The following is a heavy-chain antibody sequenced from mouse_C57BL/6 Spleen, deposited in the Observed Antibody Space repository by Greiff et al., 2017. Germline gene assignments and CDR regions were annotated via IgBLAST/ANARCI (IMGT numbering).Heavy chain of an antibody. D-gene: IGHD2-1*01. CDR1: GYTFTDYY. J-gene: IGHJ4*01. CDR2: INPNNGGT. CDR3: ARTYGNYYAMDD. Sequence: EVQLQQSGPELVKPGASVKISCKASGYTFTDYYMNWVKQSHGKSLEWIGDINPNNGGTSYNQKFKGKATLTVDKSSSTAYMELRSLTSEDSAVYYCARTYGNYYAMDDWGQGTSVTVSS. V-gene: IGHV1-26*01.